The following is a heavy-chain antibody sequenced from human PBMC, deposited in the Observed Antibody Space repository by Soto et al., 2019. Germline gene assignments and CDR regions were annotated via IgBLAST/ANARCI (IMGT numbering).Heavy chain of an antibody. J-gene: IGHJ5*02. CDR1: GFTFNNYA. D-gene: IGHD3-22*01. Sequence: DVQLLESGGDLAQPGGSLRLSCEASGFTFNNYAIAWVRQAPGKGLEWVSGITSSGAAYYADSVKGRFTISRDNSKNTLYLQMNSLRAEDTAVYYCEKGESSVSERDFDTWGQGTLVTVSS. V-gene: IGHV3-23*01. CDR3: EKGESSVSERDFDT. CDR2: ITSSGAA.